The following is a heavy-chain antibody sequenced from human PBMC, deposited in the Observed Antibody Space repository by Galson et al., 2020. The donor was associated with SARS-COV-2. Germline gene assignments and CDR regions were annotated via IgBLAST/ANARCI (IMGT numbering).Heavy chain of an antibody. CDR2: ISAYNGNT. J-gene: IGHJ6*02. CDR3: AGGLEKLTGYYYYYYGMDV. Sequence: ASVKVSCKASGYTFTSYGISWVRQAPAQGLEWMGWISAYNGNTNYAQKLQGRVTMTTDTSTSTAYMELRSLRSDDTAVYYCAGGLEKLTGYYYYYYGMDVWGQGTTVTVSS. D-gene: IGHD7-27*01. V-gene: IGHV1-18*01. CDR1: GYTFTSYG.